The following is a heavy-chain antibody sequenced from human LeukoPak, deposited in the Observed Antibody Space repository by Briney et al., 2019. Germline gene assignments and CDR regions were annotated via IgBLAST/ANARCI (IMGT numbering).Heavy chain of an antibody. V-gene: IGHV4-34*01. J-gene: IGHJ4*02. CDR2: INHSGST. Sequence: PSETLSLTCAVYGGSFSGYYWRWIRQPPGKGLEWIGEINHSGSTNYNPSPKSRVTISVDTSKNQFSLKLSSVTAADTAVYYCARGNGSYPYFDYWGQGTLVTVSS. CDR1: GGSFSGYY. CDR3: ARGNGSYPYFDY. D-gene: IGHD1-26*01.